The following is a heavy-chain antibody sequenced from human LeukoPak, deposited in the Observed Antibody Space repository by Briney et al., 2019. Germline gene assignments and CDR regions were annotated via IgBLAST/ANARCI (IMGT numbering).Heavy chain of an antibody. V-gene: IGHV4-59*08. CDR2: IYYSGST. CDR3: ARRPEMATMVGVFDY. J-gene: IGHJ4*02. Sequence: PSETLSLTCTVSGGSISSYYWSWIRQPPGKGLEWIGYIYYSGSTNYNPSLKSRATISVDTSKNQFSLKLSSVTAADTAVYYCARRPEMATMVGVFDYWGQGTLVTVSS. D-gene: IGHD5-24*01. CDR1: GGSISSYY.